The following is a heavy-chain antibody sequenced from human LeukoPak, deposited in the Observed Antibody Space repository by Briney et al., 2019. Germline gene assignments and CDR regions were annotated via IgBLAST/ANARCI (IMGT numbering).Heavy chain of an antibody. J-gene: IGHJ3*02. CDR1: GGSFSGYY. Sequence: SETLSLTCAVYGGSFSGYYWSWIRQPPGKGLEWIGEINHSGSTNYNPSLKSRVTISVDTSKNQFSLKLSSVTAADTAVCYCARGRHGDAFDIWGQGTMVTVSS. V-gene: IGHV4-34*01. CDR3: ARGRHGDAFDI. CDR2: INHSGST.